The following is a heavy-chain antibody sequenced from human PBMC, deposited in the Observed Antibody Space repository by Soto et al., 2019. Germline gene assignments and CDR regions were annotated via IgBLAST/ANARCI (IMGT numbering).Heavy chain of an antibody. V-gene: IGHV4-34*01. CDR1: GGSFSGYY. CDR3: ARGRIAAASYYFDY. Sequence: SETLTLTCAVYGGSFSGYYWSWIRQPPGKGLEWIGEINHSGSTNYNPSLKSRVTISVDTSKNQFSLKLSSVTAADTAVYYCARGRIAAASYYFDYWGQGTLVTV. D-gene: IGHD6-13*01. CDR2: INHSGST. J-gene: IGHJ4*02.